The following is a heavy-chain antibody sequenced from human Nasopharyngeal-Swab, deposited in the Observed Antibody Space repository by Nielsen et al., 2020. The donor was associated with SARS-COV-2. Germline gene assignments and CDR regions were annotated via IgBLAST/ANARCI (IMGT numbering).Heavy chain of an antibody. J-gene: IGHJ4*02. CDR1: GLTFTNSW. Sequence: GESLKISCAASGLTFTNSWMSWVRQAPGKGLEWVANIKQDGSDKYYVDSVKGRFTISRDNAKNSLFLQMNSLRAEDTAVYYCAKDGPGEPLTTWSLGTFHYWGQGTLVTVSS. V-gene: IGHV3-7*01. D-gene: IGHD4-11*01. CDR3: AKDGPGEPLTTWSLGTFHY. CDR2: IKQDGSDK.